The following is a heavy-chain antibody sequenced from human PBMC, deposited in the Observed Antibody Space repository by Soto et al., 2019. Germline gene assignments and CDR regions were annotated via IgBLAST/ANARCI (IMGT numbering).Heavy chain of an antibody. CDR3: ARDPGSSGWPYYYYYGMDV. J-gene: IGHJ6*02. Sequence: ASVKVSCKASGYTFTSYYMHWVRQAPGQGLEWMGWINPNSGGTNYAQKFQGWVTMTRDTSISTAYMELSRLRSDGTAVYYCARDPGSSGWPYYYYYGMDVWGQGTTVTVSS. CDR2: INPNSGGT. D-gene: IGHD6-19*01. CDR1: GYTFTSYY. V-gene: IGHV1-2*04.